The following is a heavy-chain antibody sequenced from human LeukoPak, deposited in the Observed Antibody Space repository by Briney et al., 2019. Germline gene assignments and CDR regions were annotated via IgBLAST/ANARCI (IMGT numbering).Heavy chain of an antibody. CDR3: ARDQRSDSSGYYLDAFDI. CDR1: GYTFTSYY. D-gene: IGHD3-22*01. Sequence: ASVKVSFKASGYTFTSYYMHWVRQAPGQGLEWMGWINPNSGGTNYAQKFQGRVTMTRDTSISTAYMELSRLRSDDTAVYYCARDQRSDSSGYYLDAFDIWGQGTMVTVSS. J-gene: IGHJ3*02. V-gene: IGHV1-2*02. CDR2: INPNSGGT.